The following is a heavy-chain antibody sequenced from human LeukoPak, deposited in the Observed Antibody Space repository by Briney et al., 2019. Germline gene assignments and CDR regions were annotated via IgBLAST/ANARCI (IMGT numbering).Heavy chain of an antibody. J-gene: IGHJ5*02. CDR2: FDPEDGET. Sequence: VASVKVSCKVSGYTLTELSMHWVRQAPGKGLEWMGGFDPEDGETIYAQKFQGRVTMTEDTSTDTAYMELSSLRSEDTAVYYCATAWDIVVVPAAIRAWFDPWGQGTLVTVSS. V-gene: IGHV1-24*01. CDR3: ATAWDIVVVPAAIRAWFDP. D-gene: IGHD2-2*02. CDR1: GYTLTELS.